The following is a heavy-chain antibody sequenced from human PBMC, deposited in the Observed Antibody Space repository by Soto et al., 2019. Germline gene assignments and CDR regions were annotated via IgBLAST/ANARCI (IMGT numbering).Heavy chain of an antibody. Sequence: SETLSLTCTVSGGSLSSYWWSWIRQPPGKGLEWIGYIYYTGSTNYNPSLKSRVTISLDASKNQFSLKLNSATAADTAVYYCARSVAVPGAHIDYWGQGTQVTVSS. CDR3: ARSVAVPGAHIDY. D-gene: IGHD6-19*01. CDR1: GGSLSSYW. J-gene: IGHJ4*02. V-gene: IGHV4-59*01. CDR2: IYYTGST.